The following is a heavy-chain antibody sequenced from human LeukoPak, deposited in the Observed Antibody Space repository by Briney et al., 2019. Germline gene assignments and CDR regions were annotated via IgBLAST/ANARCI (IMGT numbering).Heavy chain of an antibody. CDR3: ARGGYYDFWSGYRKDAFDI. J-gene: IGHJ3*02. CDR2: IYTSGST. V-gene: IGHV4-4*07. CDR1: GGSISSYY. Sequence: PSETLSLTCTVSGGSISSYYWSWIRQPAGKGLEWIGRIYTSGSTNYNPSLKSRVTMSVDTSKNQFSLKLSSVTAADTAVYYCARGGYYDFWSGYRKDAFDIWGQGKMVTVSS. D-gene: IGHD3-3*01.